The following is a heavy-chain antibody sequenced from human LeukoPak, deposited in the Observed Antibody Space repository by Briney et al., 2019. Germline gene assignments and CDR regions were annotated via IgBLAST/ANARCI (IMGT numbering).Heavy chain of an antibody. CDR3: ARSHCSSTSCLSNTWYYYYYYGMDV. J-gene: IGHJ6*02. CDR2: ISSSGSTI. Sequence: PGGSLRLSCAASGFTFSSYEMNWVRQAPGKGLEWVSYISSSGSTIYYADSVKGRFTISRDNAKNSLYLQMNSLRAEDTAVYYCARSHCSSTSCLSNTWYYYYYYGMDVWGQGTTVTVSS. CDR1: GFTFSSYE. D-gene: IGHD2-2*01. V-gene: IGHV3-48*03.